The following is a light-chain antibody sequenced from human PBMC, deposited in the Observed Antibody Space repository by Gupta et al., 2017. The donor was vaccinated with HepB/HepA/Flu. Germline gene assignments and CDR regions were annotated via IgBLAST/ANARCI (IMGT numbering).Light chain of an antibody. CDR3: CSSSSSSTLYV. Sequence: QSALTQPASVSGSPGQSITISCTGTSSDIGTHNYVSWYQQNPGKAPKLIIHDVSDRPSGVSNRFSGSKSGNTASLTIAGLQAEDEADYYCCSSSSSSTLYVFGNGTEVTVL. CDR2: DVS. V-gene: IGLV2-14*01. CDR1: SSDIGTHNY. J-gene: IGLJ1*01.